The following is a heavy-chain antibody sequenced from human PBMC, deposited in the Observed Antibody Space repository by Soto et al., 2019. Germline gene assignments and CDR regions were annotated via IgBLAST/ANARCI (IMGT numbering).Heavy chain of an antibody. J-gene: IGHJ4*02. V-gene: IGHV2-5*02. CDR2: IYWDDDK. CDR3: AHAGDYDLLTFDH. CDR1: GFSLTTYDMG. D-gene: IGHD4-17*01. Sequence: SGPTLGEPAQTLTLTCAFSGFSLTTYDMGVAWIRQPPGKALEWLALIYWDDDKRYSPSLKDRLAISKDTSRNQVVLTITNMDPGDTATYFCAHAGDYDLLTFDHWGPGTLVTVSS.